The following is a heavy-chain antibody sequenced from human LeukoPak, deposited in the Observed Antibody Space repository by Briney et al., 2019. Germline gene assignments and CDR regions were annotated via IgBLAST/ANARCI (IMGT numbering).Heavy chain of an antibody. J-gene: IGHJ6*04. CDR2: ISSSSSYI. V-gene: IGHV3-21*01. Sequence: PGGSLRLSCAASGFTLSSDSMNSVRQAPGKGLEWVSSISSSSSYIYYADSGKGRFTISRDNGMNSLYLQMNSLRAEDTAVYYCARSLLYDSPDVWGKGTTVTVSS. D-gene: IGHD3-3*01. CDR3: ARSLLYDSPDV. CDR1: GFTLSSDS.